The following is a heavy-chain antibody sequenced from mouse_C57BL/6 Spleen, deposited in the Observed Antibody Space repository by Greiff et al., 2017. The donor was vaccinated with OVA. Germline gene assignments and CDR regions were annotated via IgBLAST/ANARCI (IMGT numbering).Heavy chain of an antibody. CDR2: IRNKANGYTT. CDR3: ARSSYDYGGGWFFAD. D-gene: IGHD2-4*01. CDR1: GFTFTDYY. Sequence: EVHLVESGGGLVQPGGSLSLSCAASGFTFTDYYMSWVRQPPGKALEWLGFIRNKANGYTTEYSASVKGRFTISRDNSQSILYLQMNALRAEDSATYYCARSSYDYGGGWFFADWGQGTLVTVSA. J-gene: IGHJ3*01. V-gene: IGHV7-3*01.